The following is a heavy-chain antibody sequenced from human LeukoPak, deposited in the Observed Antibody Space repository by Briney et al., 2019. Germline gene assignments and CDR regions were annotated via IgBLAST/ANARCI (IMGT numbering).Heavy chain of an antibody. CDR1: GFTFSSYG. CDR3: AKDQGWSFDY. J-gene: IGHJ4*02. D-gene: IGHD6-19*01. V-gene: IGHV3-30*18. CDR2: ISYDGSNK. Sequence: GGSLRLFCAASGFTFSSYGMHWVRQAPGKGLEWVAVISYDGSNKYYADSVKGRFTISRDNSKNTLYLQMNSLRAEDTAVYYCAKDQGWSFDYWGQGTLVTVSS.